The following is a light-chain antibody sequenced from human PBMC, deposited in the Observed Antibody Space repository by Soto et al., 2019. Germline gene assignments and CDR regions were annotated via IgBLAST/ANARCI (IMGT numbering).Light chain of an antibody. CDR2: DVS. V-gene: IGLV2-14*01. CDR1: SSDVGGYNY. J-gene: IGLJ2*01. Sequence: QSALTQPASVSGSPGQSITISCTGTSSDVGGYNYVSWYQQHPGKAPKLMMYDVSNRPSGVSNRFSGSKSGNTASLTISGLQAEDEADYYCSSYTSSSPVLFGGGTKLTVL. CDR3: SSYTSSSPVL.